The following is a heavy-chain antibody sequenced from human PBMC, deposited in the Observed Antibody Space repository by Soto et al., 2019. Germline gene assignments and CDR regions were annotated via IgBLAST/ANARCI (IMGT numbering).Heavy chain of an antibody. CDR2: ISAYNGNT. V-gene: IGHV1-18*01. D-gene: IGHD6-13*01. CDR1: GYTFTSYG. Sequence: QVQLVQSGAEVKKPGASVKVSCKASGYTFTSYGISWVRQAPGQGLEWMGWISAYNGNTNYAQKLQGRVTMTTDTSTIKAYMELRSLRSDDTAVYYWARDGPSAAAEINWFDPWGQGTLVTVSS. J-gene: IGHJ5*02. CDR3: ARDGPSAAAEINWFDP.